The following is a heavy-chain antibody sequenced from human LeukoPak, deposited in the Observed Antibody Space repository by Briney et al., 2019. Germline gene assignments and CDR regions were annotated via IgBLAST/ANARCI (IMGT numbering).Heavy chain of an antibody. CDR3: AKDMVALGYCSSTSCPGGYFDY. J-gene: IGHJ4*02. CDR2: ISGSGGST. Sequence: PGGSLRLSCAASGFTFSSYAMSWVRQAPGKGLEWVSAISGSGGSTYYADSEKGRFTISRDNSKNTLYLQMNSLRAEDTAVYYCAKDMVALGYCSSTSCPGGYFDYWGQGTLVTVSS. D-gene: IGHD2-2*01. CDR1: GFTFSSYA. V-gene: IGHV3-23*01.